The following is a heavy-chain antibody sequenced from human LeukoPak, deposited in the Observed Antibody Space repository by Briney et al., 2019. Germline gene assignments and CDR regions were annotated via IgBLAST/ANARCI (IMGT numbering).Heavy chain of an antibody. CDR3: AKSREGTYYDILTGY. V-gene: IGHV3-23*01. J-gene: IGHJ4*02. D-gene: IGHD3-9*01. CDR2: ISGSGGST. Sequence: GGFLRLSCAASGFTFSSYAMSWVRQAPGKGLEWVSAISGSGGSTYYADSVKGRFTISRDNSKNTLYLQMNSLRAEDTAVYYCAKSREGTYYDILTGYWGQGTLVTVSS. CDR1: GFTFSSYA.